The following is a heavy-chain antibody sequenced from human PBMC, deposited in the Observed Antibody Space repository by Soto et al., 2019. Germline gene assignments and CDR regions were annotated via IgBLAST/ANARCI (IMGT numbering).Heavy chain of an antibody. CDR1: GYRFTSYG. D-gene: IGHD2-15*01. V-gene: IGHV1-18*04. J-gene: IGHJ4*02. CDR3: VRQYMVAARNSPYYLDL. Sequence: GASVKVSCKASGYRFTSYGISWVRQAPGQGLEWMGWISGYNGNTNYAQRFQGRVTMTTDTSTSTAYMELRSLRSDDTAVFYCVRQYMVAARNSPYYLDLWGQGMLVTVSS. CDR2: ISGYNGNT.